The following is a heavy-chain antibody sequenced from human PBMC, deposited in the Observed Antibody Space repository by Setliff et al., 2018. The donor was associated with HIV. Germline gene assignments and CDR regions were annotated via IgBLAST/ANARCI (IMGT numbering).Heavy chain of an antibody. V-gene: IGHV3-33*01. CDR2: IWYDGSYK. D-gene: IGHD2-15*01. CDR3: ARSGHYYMDV. J-gene: IGHJ6*03. Sequence: GGSLRLSCAVSGFTFTSYGMHWVRQAPGKGLEWVAVIWYDGSYKYYADSVKGRFTISRDNAKKSLYLQMNSLRAGDTAVYYCARSGHYYMDVWGKGTTVTSP. CDR1: GFTFTSYG.